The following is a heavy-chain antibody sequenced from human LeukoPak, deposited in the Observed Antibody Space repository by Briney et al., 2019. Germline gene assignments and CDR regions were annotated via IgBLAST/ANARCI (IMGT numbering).Heavy chain of an antibody. J-gene: IGHJ3*01. V-gene: IGHV1-2*02. CDR1: GYTFTGYY. CDR2: INPNSGGT. CDR3: AKGKDTDKNYNPFDV. Sequence: ASVKVSCKASGYTFTGYYMHWVRQAPGQGLEWMGWINPNSGGTNYAQKFQGRVTMTRDTSISTAYMELSSLRPEDTAVYYCAKGKDTDKNYNPFDVWGQGTMVTVSS. D-gene: IGHD3-10*01.